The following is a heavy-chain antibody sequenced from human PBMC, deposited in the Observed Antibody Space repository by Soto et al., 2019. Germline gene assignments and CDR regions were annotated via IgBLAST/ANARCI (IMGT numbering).Heavy chain of an antibody. D-gene: IGHD5-18*01. V-gene: IGHV4-39*01. CDR3: ASDSYGGPRPSGFDY. CDR1: GGSISSSSYY. J-gene: IGHJ4*02. Sequence: PSETLSLTCTVSGGSISSSSYYWGWIRQPPGKGLEWIGSIYYSGSTYYNPSLKSRVTISVDTSRNQFSLKLSSVTAADTAVYYCASDSYGGPRPSGFDYWGQGTLVTVSS. CDR2: IYYSGST.